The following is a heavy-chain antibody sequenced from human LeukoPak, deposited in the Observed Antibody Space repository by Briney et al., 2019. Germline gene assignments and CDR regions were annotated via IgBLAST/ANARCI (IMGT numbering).Heavy chain of an antibody. V-gene: IGHV3-64D*06. CDR3: VKRLRGYSGYDTTCVDD. CDR1: GFTISHYA. D-gene: IGHD5-12*01. CDR2: ISSNGGST. J-gene: IGHJ4*02. Sequence: AGTLTLTCSASGFTISHYAMNWVRQPAGKGLEYVSAISSNGGSTYYPDSVKGRSTKCRDTSKNALYLQMSSLRAEYTAVYYCVKRLRGYSGYDTTCVDDWGQGTLVTVSS.